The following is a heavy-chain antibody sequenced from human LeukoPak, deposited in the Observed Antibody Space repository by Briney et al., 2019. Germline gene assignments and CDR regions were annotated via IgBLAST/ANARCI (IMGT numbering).Heavy chain of an antibody. CDR1: EFTFSSFG. Sequence: GGSLRLSCAASEFTFSSFGMCWVRQAPGRGLEWVSTISGSGVSTHYADSVKGRFTISRDNSKNTLYLQMNSLRAEDTAVYYCAKDGVSYYYYMDVWGKGTTVTISS. V-gene: IGHV3-23*01. J-gene: IGHJ6*03. CDR2: ISGSGVST. D-gene: IGHD2-8*01. CDR3: AKDGVSYYYYMDV.